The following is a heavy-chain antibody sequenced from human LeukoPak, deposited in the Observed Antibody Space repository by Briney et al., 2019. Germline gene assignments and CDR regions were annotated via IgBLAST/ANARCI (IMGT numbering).Heavy chain of an antibody. D-gene: IGHD3-16*01. Sequence: SVKVSCKASGGTFSSYAISWVRQAPGQGLEWMGRIIPILGIANYAQKFQGRATMTRNTSISTAYMELSSLRSEDTAVYYCARSVYTYYDYVWGSSPPYYFDYWGQGTLVTVSS. V-gene: IGHV1-69*04. CDR2: IIPILGIA. CDR1: GGTFSSYA. J-gene: IGHJ4*02. CDR3: ARSVYTYYDYVWGSSPPYYFDY.